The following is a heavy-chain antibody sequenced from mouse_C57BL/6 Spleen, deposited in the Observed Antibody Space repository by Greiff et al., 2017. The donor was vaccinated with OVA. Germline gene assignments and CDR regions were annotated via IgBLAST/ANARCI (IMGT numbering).Heavy chain of an antibody. CDR3: ARAHYYGSSYHFDV. Sequence: EVKLQESEGGLVQPGSSMKLSCTASGFTFSDYYMAWVRQVPEKGLEWVANINYDGSSTYYLDSLKSRFIISRDNAKNILYLQMSSLKSEDTATYYCARAHYYGSSYHFDVWGTGTTVTVSS. J-gene: IGHJ1*03. D-gene: IGHD1-1*01. CDR2: INYDGSST. CDR1: GFTFSDYY. V-gene: IGHV5-16*01.